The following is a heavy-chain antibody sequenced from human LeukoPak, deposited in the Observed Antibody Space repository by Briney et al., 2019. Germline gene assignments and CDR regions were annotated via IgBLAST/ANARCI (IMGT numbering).Heavy chain of an antibody. CDR1: GFTYSTYT. Sequence: GSLRLSCAASGFTYSTYTMNWVRQAPGKGLEWIGEIYHSGSTNYNPSLKSRVTISVDKSKNQFSLKLSSVTAADTAVYYCAATIVGAHSGAFDIWGQGTMVTVSS. CDR3: AATIVGAHSGAFDI. D-gene: IGHD1-26*01. CDR2: IYHSGST. J-gene: IGHJ3*02. V-gene: IGHV4-4*02.